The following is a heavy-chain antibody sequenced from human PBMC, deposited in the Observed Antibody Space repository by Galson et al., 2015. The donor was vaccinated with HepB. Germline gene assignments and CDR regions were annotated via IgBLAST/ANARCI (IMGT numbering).Heavy chain of an antibody. J-gene: IGHJ3*02. V-gene: IGHV3-30*18. Sequence: SLRLSCAASGFTFSSYGMHWVRQAPGKGLEWVAVISYDGSNKYYADSVKGRFTISRDNSKNTLYLQMNSLRAEDTAVYYCAKPQGQMARDAFDIWGQGTMVTVSS. CDR1: GFTFSSYG. D-gene: IGHD5-24*01. CDR2: ISYDGSNK. CDR3: AKPQGQMARDAFDI.